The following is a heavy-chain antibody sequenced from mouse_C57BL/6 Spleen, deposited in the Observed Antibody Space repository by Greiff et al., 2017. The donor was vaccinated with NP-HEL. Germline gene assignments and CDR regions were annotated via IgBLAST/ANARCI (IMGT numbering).Heavy chain of an antibody. V-gene: IGHV5-17*01. D-gene: IGHD2-1*01. J-gene: IGHJ1*03. Sequence: EVQWVESGGGLVKPGGSLKLSCAASGFTFSDYGMHWVRQAPEKGLEWVAYISSGSSTIYYADTVKGRFTISRDNAKNTLFLQMTSLRSEDTAMYYCARHGNYPYWYFDVWGTGTTVTVSS. CDR1: GFTFSDYG. CDR3: ARHGNYPYWYFDV. CDR2: ISSGSSTI.